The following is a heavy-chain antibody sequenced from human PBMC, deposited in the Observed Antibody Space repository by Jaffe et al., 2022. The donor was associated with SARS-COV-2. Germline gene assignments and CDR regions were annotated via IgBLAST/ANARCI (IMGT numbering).Heavy chain of an antibody. CDR3: AKEGMVAAAGRSLDY. CDR1: GFTFSTYG. CDR2: ISYDGSNK. D-gene: IGHD6-13*01. J-gene: IGHJ4*02. Sequence: QVQLVESGGGVVQPGRSPRLSCAASGFTFSTYGMHWVRQAPGKGLEWVAVISYDGSNKYYADSVKGRFTISRDNSKNTLYLQMNSLRAEDTAVYYCAKEGMVAAAGRSLDYWGQGTLVTVSS. V-gene: IGHV3-30*18.